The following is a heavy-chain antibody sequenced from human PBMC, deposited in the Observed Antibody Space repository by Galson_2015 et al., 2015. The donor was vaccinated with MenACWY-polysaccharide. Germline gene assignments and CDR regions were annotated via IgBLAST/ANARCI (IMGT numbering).Heavy chain of an antibody. CDR1: DYSIRSGYF. CDR3: ARVEKHSGSFYILY. CDR2: IFHSGTT. V-gene: IGHV4-38-2*01. Sequence: ETLSLTCAVSDYSIRSGYFWGWIRQPPGKGLEWIASIFHSGTTYYNPSLKSRVTISVDTSKNQFSLKLSSVTAADTAVYYCARVEKHSGSFYILYWGQGTLVTVSS. J-gene: IGHJ4*02. D-gene: IGHD1-26*01.